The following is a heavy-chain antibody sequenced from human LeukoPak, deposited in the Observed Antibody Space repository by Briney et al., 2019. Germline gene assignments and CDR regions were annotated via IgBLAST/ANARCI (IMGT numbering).Heavy chain of an antibody. V-gene: IGHV4-59*01. D-gene: IGHD4-23*01. Sequence: PSETLSLTCTVSGGSISSYYWSWIRQPPGKGLEWIGYIYYSGSTNYNPSLKSRVTISVDTSKNQFSLKLSSVTAADTAVYYCAREYGGNSGGYDAFDIWGQGTMVTVSS. CDR1: GGSISSYY. J-gene: IGHJ3*02. CDR3: AREYGGNSGGYDAFDI. CDR2: IYYSGST.